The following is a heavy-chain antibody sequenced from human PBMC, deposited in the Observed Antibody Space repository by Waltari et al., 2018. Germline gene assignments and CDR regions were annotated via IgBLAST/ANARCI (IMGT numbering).Heavy chain of an antibody. CDR2: IIPIIGIA. CDR1: GGTFSSYA. J-gene: IGHJ6*03. V-gene: IGHV1-69*12. D-gene: IGHD1-7*01. CDR3: ARRITGTSYYYYYMDV. Sequence: QVQLVQSGAEVKKPGSSVKVSCKASGGTFSSYAISWVRQAPGPGLEWMGGIIPIIGIANDEQKFQGRVTITADESTSTAYMELSSLRSEDTAVYYCARRITGTSYYYYYMDVWGKGTTVTVSS.